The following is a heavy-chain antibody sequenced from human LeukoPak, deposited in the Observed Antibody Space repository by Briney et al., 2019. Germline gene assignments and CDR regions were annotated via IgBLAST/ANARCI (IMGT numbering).Heavy chain of an antibody. V-gene: IGHV3-48*03. D-gene: IGHD2-15*01. Sequence: GGSLRLSCAASGFTFSSYEMNWVRQAPGKGLEGVSYISSSGSTIYYADSVKGRFTISRDNAKNSLYLQMNSLRAEDTAVYYCARVVVAATGGWFDPWGQGTLVTVSS. CDR2: ISSSGSTI. CDR1: GFTFSSYE. J-gene: IGHJ5*02. CDR3: ARVVVAATGGWFDP.